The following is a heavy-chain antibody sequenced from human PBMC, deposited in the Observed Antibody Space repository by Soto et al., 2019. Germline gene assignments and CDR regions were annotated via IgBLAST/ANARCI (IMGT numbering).Heavy chain of an antibody. V-gene: IGHV4-39*01. Sequence: PSETLSLTCTVSGGSISSSSYYWGWIRQHPGKGLEWIGSIYYSGSTYYNPSLKSRVTISVDTSKNQFSLKLSSVTAADTAVYYCATCITMVRGATRPYYYYYGMDVWGQGTTVTVSS. J-gene: IGHJ6*02. D-gene: IGHD3-10*01. CDR1: GGSISSSSYY. CDR3: ATCITMVRGATRPYYYYYGMDV. CDR2: IYYSGST.